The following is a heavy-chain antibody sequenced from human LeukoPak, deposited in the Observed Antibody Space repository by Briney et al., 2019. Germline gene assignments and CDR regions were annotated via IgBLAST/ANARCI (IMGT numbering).Heavy chain of an antibody. J-gene: IGHJ6*02. CDR3: ARESPPRFNLRYFDNYYYGMDV. D-gene: IGHD3-9*01. CDR1: GGSISSGGYS. CDR2: TYHSGST. V-gene: IGHV4-30-2*01. Sequence: KPSETLSLTCTVSGGSISSGGYSWSWIRQPPGKGLEWIGYTYHSGSTYYNPSLKSRVTISVDTSKNQFSLKLSSVTAADTAVYYCARESPPRFNLRYFDNYYYGMDVWGQGTTVTVSS.